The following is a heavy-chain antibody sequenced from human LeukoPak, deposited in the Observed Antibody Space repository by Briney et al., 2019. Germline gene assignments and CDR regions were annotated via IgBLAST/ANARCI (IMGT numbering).Heavy chain of an antibody. CDR1: GGSISSGSYY. Sequence: PSQTLSLTCTVSGGSISSGSYYWSWIRQPAGKGLEWIGHIYTSGSTNYNPSLKSRVTISVDTSKNQFSLKLSSVSAADTAVYYCARGTSFTITMVRGVIRPTGWFDPWGQGTLVTVSS. CDR2: IYTSGST. J-gene: IGHJ5*02. V-gene: IGHV4-61*09. D-gene: IGHD3-10*01. CDR3: ARGTSFTITMVRGVIRPTGWFDP.